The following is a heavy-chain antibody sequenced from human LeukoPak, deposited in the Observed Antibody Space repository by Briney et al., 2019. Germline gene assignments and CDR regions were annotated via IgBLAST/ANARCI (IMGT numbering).Heavy chain of an antibody. J-gene: IGHJ6*02. CDR1: GYTFTSYD. CDR2: MNPNSGNT. Sequence: ASVKVSCKASGYTFTSYDINWVRQATGQGLEWMGWMNPNSGNTGYAQKFQGRVTMTRNTSISTAYMELSGLRSEDTAVYYCARGHYYGSEKSKYYYYGMDVWGQGTTVTVSS. CDR3: ARGHYYGSEKSKYYYYGMDV. V-gene: IGHV1-8*01. D-gene: IGHD3-10*01.